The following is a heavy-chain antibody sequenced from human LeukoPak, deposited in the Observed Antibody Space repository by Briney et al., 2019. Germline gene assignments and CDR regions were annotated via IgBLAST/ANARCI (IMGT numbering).Heavy chain of an antibody. V-gene: IGHV4-59*08. CDR2: IYYSGST. CDR3: ARQALGIAPDY. D-gene: IGHD6-13*01. Sequence: KEMEWIGYIYYSGSTNYNPSLKSRVTISVDTSKNQFSLKLSSVTAADTAVYYCARQALGIAPDYWGQGTLVSVSS. J-gene: IGHJ4*02.